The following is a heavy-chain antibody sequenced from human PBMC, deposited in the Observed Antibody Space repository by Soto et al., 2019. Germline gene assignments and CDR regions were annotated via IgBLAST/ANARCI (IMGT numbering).Heavy chain of an antibody. CDR3: ARLTRECNKTSCYYDDQ. D-gene: IGHD2-2*01. V-gene: IGHV5-51*01. CDR2: MYPGDSDT. CDR1: GYDFNTNW. J-gene: IGHJ4*01. Sequence: PGESLKISCRGSGYDFNTNWFGWVRQLPGKGLEWVGVMYPGDSDTRYNPSLQGHVTLSADVTVSTAFLQWRSLKTSDTGMYFCARLTRECNKTSCYYDDQWGHGNKVTVSS.